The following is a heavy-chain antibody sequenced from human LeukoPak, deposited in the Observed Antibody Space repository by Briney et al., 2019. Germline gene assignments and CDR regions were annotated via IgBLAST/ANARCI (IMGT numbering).Heavy chain of an antibody. CDR3: ARDHRGGHYMGLNDY. CDR1: GFTFSRCA. V-gene: IGHV3-23*01. CDR2: ISGSGGST. Sequence: GGSLRLSCAASGFTFSRCAMNWVRQAPGKGLEWVSSISGSGGSTFYADSVKGRFTLSRDNSNNTVDLHMNSLRAEDTAVYYCARDHRGGHYMGLNDYWGQGTLVTVSS. D-gene: IGHD3-10*01. J-gene: IGHJ4*02.